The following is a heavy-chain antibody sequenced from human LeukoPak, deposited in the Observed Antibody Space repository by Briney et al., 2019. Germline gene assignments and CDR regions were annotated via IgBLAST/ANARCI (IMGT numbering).Heavy chain of an antibody. J-gene: IGHJ4*02. CDR1: GGSISSYY. CDR2: INHSGST. V-gene: IGHV4-34*01. D-gene: IGHD3-10*01. Sequence: SETLSLTCTVSGGSISSYYWSWIRQPPGKGLEWIGEINHSGSTNYNPSLKSRVTISVDTSKNQFSLKLSSVTAADTAVYYCARSEGYYGSGSYWGQGTLVTVSS. CDR3: ARSEGYYGSGSY.